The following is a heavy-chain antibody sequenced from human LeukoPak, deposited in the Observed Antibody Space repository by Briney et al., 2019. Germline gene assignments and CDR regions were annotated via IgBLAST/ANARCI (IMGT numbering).Heavy chain of an antibody. V-gene: IGHV4-34*01. CDR1: GGSFSGYY. Sequence: PSETLSLTCAVYGGSFSGYYWSWIRQPPGTGLEWIGEINHSGSTNYNPSLKSRVTISVDTSKNQFSLKLSSVTAADTAVYYCAREANRDCSSTSCFFDYWGQGTLVTVSS. J-gene: IGHJ4*02. CDR3: AREANRDCSSTSCFFDY. CDR2: INHSGST. D-gene: IGHD2-2*01.